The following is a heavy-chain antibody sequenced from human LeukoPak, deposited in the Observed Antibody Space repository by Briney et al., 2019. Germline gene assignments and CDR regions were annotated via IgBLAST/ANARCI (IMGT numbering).Heavy chain of an antibody. D-gene: IGHD1-26*01. CDR1: GGSISSGSYY. CDR2: IYTSGST. J-gene: IGHJ4*02. CDR3: ARDCGRANKGGVDY. V-gene: IGHV4-61*02. Sequence: SETLSLTCTVAGGSISSGSYYWSWIRQPAGKGLEWIGRIYTSGSTNYNPSLKSRVTISVDTSKNQFSLKLSSVTAADTAVYYCARDCGRANKGGVDYWGQGTLVTVSS.